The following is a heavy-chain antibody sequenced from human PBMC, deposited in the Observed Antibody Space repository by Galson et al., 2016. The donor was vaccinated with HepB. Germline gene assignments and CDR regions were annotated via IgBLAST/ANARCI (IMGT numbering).Heavy chain of an antibody. D-gene: IGHD1-26*01. CDR2: IYYSGTT. J-gene: IGHJ4*02. CDR1: GDSIRSYY. CDR3: ARLGVVGAKYDY. V-gene: IGHV4-59*01. Sequence: ETLSLTCTVSGDSIRSYYWSWIRQPPEKGLEWIGYIYYSGTTNYNPSLKSRVTISVDTSKNQFSLNLTSVTAADTAVYYCARLGVVGAKYDYWGQGTLVTVSS.